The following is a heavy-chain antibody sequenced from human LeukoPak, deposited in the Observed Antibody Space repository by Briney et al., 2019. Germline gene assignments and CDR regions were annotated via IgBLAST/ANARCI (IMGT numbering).Heavy chain of an antibody. Sequence: PGGSLRLSCAASGFTLSSFGMSWLRQAPGKGREWVSSITCSGCYTYYPHSVRGRLTIYSDNYTNTLYLQMNSLRAEDTAIYYCAKDRLAETATVRFDPWGQGTLVVVSS. CDR3: AKDRLAETATVRFDP. CDR2: ITCSGCYT. V-gene: IGHV3-23*01. J-gene: IGHJ5*02. CDR1: GFTLSSFG. D-gene: IGHD2-15*01.